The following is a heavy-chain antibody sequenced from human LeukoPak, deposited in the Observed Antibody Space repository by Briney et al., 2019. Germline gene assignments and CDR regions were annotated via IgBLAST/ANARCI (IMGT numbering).Heavy chain of an antibody. CDR2: IIPIFGTA. Sequence: ASVKVSCKASGYTFTSYGISWVRQAPGQGLEWMGGIIPIFGTANYAQKFQGRVTITADESTSTAYMELSSLRSEDTAVYYCATVGSGWYNWFDPWGQGTLVTVSS. J-gene: IGHJ5*02. V-gene: IGHV1-69*13. CDR3: ATVGSGWYNWFDP. CDR1: GYTFTSYG. D-gene: IGHD6-19*01.